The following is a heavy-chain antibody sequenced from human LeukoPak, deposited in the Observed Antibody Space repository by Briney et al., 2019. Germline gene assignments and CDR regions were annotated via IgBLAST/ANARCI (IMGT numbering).Heavy chain of an antibody. CDR1: GFIFSTYA. Sequence: PGGSLRLSCEASGFIFSTYAMHWVRQAPGKGLEWVSAISGSGGSTYYADSVKGRFTISRDNSKNSLYLQMNSLRAEDTAVYYCAELGITMIGGVWGKGTTVTISS. CDR2: ISGSGGST. J-gene: IGHJ6*04. V-gene: IGHV3-23*01. D-gene: IGHD3-10*02. CDR3: AELGITMIGGV.